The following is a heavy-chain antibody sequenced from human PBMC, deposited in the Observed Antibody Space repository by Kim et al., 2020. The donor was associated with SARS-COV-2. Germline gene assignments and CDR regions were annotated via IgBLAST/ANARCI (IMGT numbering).Heavy chain of an antibody. CDR3: ARHRLTGTTGD. Sequence: SETLSLTCTVSGGSISSSSYYWGWIRQPPGKGLEWIGSIYYSGSTYYNPSLKSRVTISVDTSKNQFSLKLSSVTAADTAVYYCARHRLTGTTGDWGQGTLVTVSS. J-gene: IGHJ4*02. CDR1: GGSISSSSYY. CDR2: IYYSGST. V-gene: IGHV4-39*01. D-gene: IGHD1-7*01.